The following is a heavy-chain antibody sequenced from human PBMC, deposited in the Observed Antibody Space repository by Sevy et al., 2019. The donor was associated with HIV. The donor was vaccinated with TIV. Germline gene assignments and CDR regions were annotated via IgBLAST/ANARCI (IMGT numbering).Heavy chain of an antibody. CDR3: VRAIAADGSF. Sequence: GGSLRLSCVASGFTLNSYWMHWVRQAPGKGLEWVANIKQDGSVKYYVDSVKGPFTISRDNARNLLYLQMNSLRVEDTALYYCVRAIAADGSFWGQGTLVTVSS. V-gene: IGHV3-7*01. D-gene: IGHD6-13*01. CDR2: IKQDGSVK. J-gene: IGHJ4*02. CDR1: GFTLNSYW.